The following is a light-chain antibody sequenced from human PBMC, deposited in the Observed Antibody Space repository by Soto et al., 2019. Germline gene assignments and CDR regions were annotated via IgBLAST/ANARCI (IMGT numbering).Light chain of an antibody. CDR3: QQYESTPPT. Sequence: DIVMTQSPDSLAVSLGERATINCKSSQSVLYSSNHKNYFAWYQQRPGQPPKLLIYCASTRESGVPDRFSGSGSGTDFTLTITSLQDEDVAVYYCQQYESTPPTFGQGTKLEIK. J-gene: IGKJ2*01. CDR1: QSVLYSSNHKNY. CDR2: CAS. V-gene: IGKV4-1*01.